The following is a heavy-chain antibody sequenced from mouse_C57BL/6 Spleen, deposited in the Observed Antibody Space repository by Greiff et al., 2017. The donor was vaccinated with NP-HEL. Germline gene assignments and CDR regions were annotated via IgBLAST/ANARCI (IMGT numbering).Heavy chain of an antibody. CDR3: AREIYYYGSSSFAY. CDR1: GFTFSDYG. CDR2: ISSGSSTI. J-gene: IGHJ2*01. D-gene: IGHD1-1*01. Sequence: DVHLVESGGGLVKPGGSLKLSCAASGFTFSDYGMHWVRQAPEKGLEWVAYISSGSSTIYYADTVKGRFTISRDNAKNTLFLQMTSLRSEDTAMYYCAREIYYYGSSSFAYWGQGTTLTVSS. V-gene: IGHV5-17*01.